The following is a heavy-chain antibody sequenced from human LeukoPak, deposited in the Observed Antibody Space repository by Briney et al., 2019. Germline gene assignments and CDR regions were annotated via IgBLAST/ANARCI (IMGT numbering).Heavy chain of an antibody. Sequence: ASVKVSCKASGYTFTGYYLHWVRQAPGQGLEWMGWIGPNSVGTNYAQNFQGRVTMTTDTSTSTAYMELRSLRSDDTAVYYCARDDALVATGSFDYWGQGTLVTVSS. V-gene: IGHV1-2*02. CDR3: ARDDALVATGSFDY. J-gene: IGHJ4*02. D-gene: IGHD5-12*01. CDR2: IGPNSVGT. CDR1: GYTFTGYY.